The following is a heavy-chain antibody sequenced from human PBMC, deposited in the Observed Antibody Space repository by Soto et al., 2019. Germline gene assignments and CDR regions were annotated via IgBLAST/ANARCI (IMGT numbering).Heavy chain of an antibody. Sequence: GGSLRLSCAASGFTFSSYGMHWVRQAPGKGLEWVAVISYDGSNKYYADSVKGRFTISRDNSKNTLYLQMNSLRAEDTAVYYCAREGYDSSGYLCLFDYWGQGTLVTVSS. CDR1: GFTFSSYG. V-gene: IGHV3-30*03. CDR3: AREGYDSSGYLCLFDY. J-gene: IGHJ4*02. D-gene: IGHD3-22*01. CDR2: ISYDGSNK.